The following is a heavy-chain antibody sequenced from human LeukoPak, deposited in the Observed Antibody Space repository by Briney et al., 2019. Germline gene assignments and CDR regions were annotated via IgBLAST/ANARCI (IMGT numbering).Heavy chain of an antibody. CDR2: IYHSGST. CDR3: ARVPASVDYYYYYYMDV. Sequence: PSETLSLTCAVSGGSISSSNWWSWVRQPPGKGLEWIGEIYHSGSTNYNPSLKSRVTISVDKSKNQFSLKLSSVTAADTAVYYCARVPASVDYYYYYYMDVWGKGATVTVSS. V-gene: IGHV4-4*02. J-gene: IGHJ6*03. D-gene: IGHD3-10*01. CDR1: GGSISSSNW.